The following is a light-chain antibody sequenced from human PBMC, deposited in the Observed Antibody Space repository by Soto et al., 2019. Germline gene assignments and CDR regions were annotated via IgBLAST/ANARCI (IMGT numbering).Light chain of an antibody. CDR3: QKYNSAPLT. CDR1: QDINNF. V-gene: IGKV1-27*01. Sequence: DIQMTQSPSSLSASVGERVTITCRASQDINNFLAWYQQEPGKVPRLLIYAASTLHTGVPSRFSGSGSGTEFTLTISSLQPEDVASYYCQKYNSAPLTFGGGTKVEIK. CDR2: AAS. J-gene: IGKJ4*01.